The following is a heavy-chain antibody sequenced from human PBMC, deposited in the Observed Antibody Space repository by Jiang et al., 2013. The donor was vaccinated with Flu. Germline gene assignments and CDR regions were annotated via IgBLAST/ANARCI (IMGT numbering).Heavy chain of an antibody. J-gene: IGHJ6*03. CDR2: INHSGST. D-gene: IGHD6-19*01. CDR1: GESFSVFRESFSAYY. V-gene: IGHV4-34*01. Sequence: LLKPSETLSLTCGVYGESFSVFRESFSAYYWSWIRQPPGKGLEWIGEINHSGSTNYNPSLKSRVTISVDASNNHFSLKLSSVTAADTAIYYCASSGQYSSAWYSRERFRGDFYSMDVWDNGTTVTVSS. CDR3: ASSGQYSSAWYSRERFRGDFYSMDV.